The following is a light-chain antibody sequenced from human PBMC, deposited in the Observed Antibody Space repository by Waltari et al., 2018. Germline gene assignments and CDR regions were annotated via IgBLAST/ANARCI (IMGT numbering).Light chain of an antibody. J-gene: IGKJ4*01. CDR3: QQYDNLGLT. CDR2: DAS. V-gene: IGKV1-33*01. CDR1: QDISNY. Sequence: DIQMTQSPSSLSASVGDRVTITCQASQDISNYLNWYQQKPEKAPKFLIYDASNLETGVPSRFSGSGSGTDFTFTISSLQPEDIATYYCQQYDNLGLTFGGGTKVEIK.